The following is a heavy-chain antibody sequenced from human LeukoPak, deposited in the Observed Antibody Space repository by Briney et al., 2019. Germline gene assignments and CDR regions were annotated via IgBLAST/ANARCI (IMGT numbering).Heavy chain of an antibody. CDR3: ARVGYDFWSGDLRFDP. Sequence: GGSLRLSCAASGFTFSNFWMHWVRQAPGKGLEWVAVISYDGSNKYYADSVKGRFTISRDNSKNTLYLQMSSLRAEDTAVYYCARVGYDFWSGDLRFDPWGQGTLVTVSS. V-gene: IGHV3-30*03. CDR2: ISYDGSNK. J-gene: IGHJ5*02. D-gene: IGHD3-3*01. CDR1: GFTFSNFW.